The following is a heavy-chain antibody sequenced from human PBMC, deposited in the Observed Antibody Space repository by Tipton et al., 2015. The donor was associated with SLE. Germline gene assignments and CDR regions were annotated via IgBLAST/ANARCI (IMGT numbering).Heavy chain of an antibody. Sequence: QSGAEVKKPGASVKVSCKASGYTFTSYGIGWVRQAPGQGLEWMGWISAYNGNTNYAQKLQGRVTMTTDTSTSTAYMELRSLTSDDTAVYYCARDRRSYYDYYYGMDVWGQGTTVTVSS. CDR3: ARDRRSYYDYYYGMDV. V-gene: IGHV1-18*01. CDR2: ISAYNGNT. D-gene: IGHD1-26*01. CDR1: GYTFTSYG. J-gene: IGHJ6*02.